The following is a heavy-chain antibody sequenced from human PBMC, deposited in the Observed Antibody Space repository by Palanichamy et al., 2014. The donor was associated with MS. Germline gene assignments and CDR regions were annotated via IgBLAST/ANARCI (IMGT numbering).Heavy chain of an antibody. CDR3: ARDSSSLSYHDDF. J-gene: IGHJ4*02. CDR2: ISSSSYI. V-gene: IGHV3-21*01. CDR1: GFTFSSYS. D-gene: IGHD6-6*01. Sequence: EVQLVQSGGGLVKPGESLRLSCAASGFTFSSYSMNWVRQAPGKGLEWVSSISSSSYIYYTDSVKGRFTISRDNAKNSLYLQMNSLRAEDTAVYYCARDSSSLSYHDDFWGQGTLVTVSS.